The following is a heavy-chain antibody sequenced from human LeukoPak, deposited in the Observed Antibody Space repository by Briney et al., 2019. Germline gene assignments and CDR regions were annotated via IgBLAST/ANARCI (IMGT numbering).Heavy chain of an antibody. CDR2: IQSETDGGTT. CDR3: ALVRGVIPKTNDAFDM. V-gene: IGHV3-15*01. CDR1: GFSFSHAW. Sequence: GGPLRLSCAASGFSFSHAWMTWVRKAPGKGLEWIVRIQSETDGGTTDYAAPVKGRFTISRDDSKNMLYLQMNSLKNEDTAVYFCALVRGVIPKTNDAFDMWGQGTMVIVSS. D-gene: IGHD3-10*01. J-gene: IGHJ3*02.